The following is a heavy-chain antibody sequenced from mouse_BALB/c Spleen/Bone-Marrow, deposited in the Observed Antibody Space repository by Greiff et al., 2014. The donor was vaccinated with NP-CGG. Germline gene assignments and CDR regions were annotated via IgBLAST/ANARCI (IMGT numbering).Heavy chain of an antibody. CDR1: GFSLTNYG. CDR2: IWADRST. V-gene: IGHV2-9*02. Sequence: VQLQQSGPGLVAPSQSLSITCTVSGFSLTNYGVHWVRQPPGTGLEWLGVIWADRSTNYNSALMSRPSISKDNSKSQVFFKMNSLQTDDTAIYYCARITTATGAMDYWGQGTSVTVSS. D-gene: IGHD1-2*01. CDR3: ARITTATGAMDY. J-gene: IGHJ4*01.